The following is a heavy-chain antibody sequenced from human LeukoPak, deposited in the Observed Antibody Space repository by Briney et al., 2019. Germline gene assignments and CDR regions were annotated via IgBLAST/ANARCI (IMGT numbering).Heavy chain of an antibody. Sequence: PGGSLRLSCAASGFTFSNHWMHWVPQAPGKGLVWVSRISGDGSSTRYADSVKGRFTISRDNAKNTLFLQMNSLRAEGTAVYYCARDNNWNYPDYWGQGTLVTVSS. CDR1: GFTFSNHW. V-gene: IGHV3-74*01. CDR2: ISGDGSST. J-gene: IGHJ4*02. CDR3: ARDNNWNYPDY. D-gene: IGHD1-7*01.